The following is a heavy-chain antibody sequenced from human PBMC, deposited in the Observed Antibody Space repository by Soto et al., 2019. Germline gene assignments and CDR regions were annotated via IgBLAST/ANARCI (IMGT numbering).Heavy chain of an antibody. V-gene: IGHV4-4*02. Sequence: XATLSITCAVSGDSISSSVWWTWVRQPPGKGLEWIGEVFHTGNTNYNPSLKSRVTMSVDKSTNEFSLKVTSVTAADTAIYYCARKAWVRFDYWGQGALVTVSS. CDR2: VFHTGNT. CDR1: GDSISSSVW. CDR3: ARKAWVRFDY. D-gene: IGHD7-27*01. J-gene: IGHJ4*02.